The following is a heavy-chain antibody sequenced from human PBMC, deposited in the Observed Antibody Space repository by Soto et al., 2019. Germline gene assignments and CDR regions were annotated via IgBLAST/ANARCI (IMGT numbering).Heavy chain of an antibody. CDR1: GYTLTELS. CDR2: FDPEDGET. J-gene: IGHJ6*02. D-gene: IGHD3-3*01. Sequence: WASVKVSCKVSGYTLTELSMHWVRQAPGKGLEWMGGFDPEDGETIYAQKFQGRVTMIEDTSTDTAYMELRSLRSDDTAVYYCARDLGDYDFWSGYLSYYYYYYGMDVWGQGTTVTVSS. V-gene: IGHV1-24*01. CDR3: ARDLGDYDFWSGYLSYYYYYYGMDV.